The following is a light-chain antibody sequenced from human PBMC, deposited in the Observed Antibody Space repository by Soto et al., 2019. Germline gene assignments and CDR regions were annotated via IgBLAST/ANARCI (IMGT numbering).Light chain of an antibody. V-gene: IGLV2-14*01. J-gene: IGLJ1*01. Sequence: QSALTQPASVSGSPGQSITISCTGTSSDVGGYNYVSWYQQHPGKAPKFMIYYVSNRPSVVSTRFSGSKSGNTASLMIYGLQAEDEADYYCNSYSTSNHRQIVFGTGTKLTVL. CDR3: NSYSTSNHRQIV. CDR2: YVS. CDR1: SSDVGGYNY.